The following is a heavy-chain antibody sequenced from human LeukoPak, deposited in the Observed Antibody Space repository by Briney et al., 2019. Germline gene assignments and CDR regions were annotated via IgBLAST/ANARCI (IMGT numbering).Heavy chain of an antibody. J-gene: IGHJ5*02. V-gene: IGHV4-59*01. CDR3: ARDGCPTTKSGCVGNWFDP. CDR2: MYYTGST. CDR1: GGSISSYY. Sequence: SETLSLTCDVSGGSISSYYWSWIRQPPGKGLEWIGYMYYTGSTNYNPSLKSRLTISVDTSKNQFSLRLSSVTAADTAVYYCARDGCPTTKSGCVGNWFDPWGQGTLVTVSS. D-gene: IGHD1-26*01.